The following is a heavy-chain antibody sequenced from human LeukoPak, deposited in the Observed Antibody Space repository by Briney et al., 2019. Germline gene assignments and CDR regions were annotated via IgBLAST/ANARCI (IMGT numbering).Heavy chain of an antibody. Sequence: ASVKVSCKASGYTFNSYALDWVRQAPGQGLEWMGWINTNTGNPTYAQGFTGRFVFSLDTSVSTAYLEISSLKAEDTAVYYCARARYCIGTTCPAGYYGMDVWGQGTTVTVSS. V-gene: IGHV7-4-1*02. CDR1: GYTFNSYA. CDR3: ARARYCIGTTCPAGYYGMDV. CDR2: INTNTGNP. D-gene: IGHD2/OR15-2a*01. J-gene: IGHJ6*02.